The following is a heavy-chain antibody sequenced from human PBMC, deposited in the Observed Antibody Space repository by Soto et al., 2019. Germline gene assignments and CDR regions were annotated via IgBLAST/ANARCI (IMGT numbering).Heavy chain of an antibody. CDR1: GFSFSSYG. D-gene: IGHD6-19*01. CDR2: ISYDGSNK. Sequence: QVQLVESGGGVVQPGRSLRLSCAASGFSFSSYGMQWVRQAPGKGLEWVAVISYDGSNKYYADSVKDRFTISRDNSKKPLFLKINSLRADDTVVYSCVAGQYFFNYCAQETLAPVSS. J-gene: IGHJ4*02. CDR3: VAGQYFFNY. V-gene: IGHV3-30*03.